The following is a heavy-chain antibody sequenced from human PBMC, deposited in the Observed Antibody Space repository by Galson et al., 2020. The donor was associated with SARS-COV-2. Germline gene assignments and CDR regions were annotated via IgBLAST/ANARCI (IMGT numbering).Heavy chain of an antibody. CDR3: ARQTVQRPGPFYYYYCMDV. Sequence: GESLKISCKGSEDSFNNYWIGWVRQMPGKDLEWMGIVYPGDSDTRYHPSFQGQVTIPADKSNNTAYLQWSSLKASDTAIYYCARQTVQRPGPFYYYYCMDVWGDGTTVTVSS. V-gene: IGHV5-51*01. CDR2: VYPGDSDT. J-gene: IGHJ6*03. CDR1: EDSFNNYW.